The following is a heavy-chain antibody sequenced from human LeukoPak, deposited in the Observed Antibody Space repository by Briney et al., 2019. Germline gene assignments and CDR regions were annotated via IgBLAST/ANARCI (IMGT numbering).Heavy chain of an antibody. CDR1: GFTFSSYS. D-gene: IGHD6-19*01. J-gene: IGHJ4*02. Sequence: GGSLRLSCAASGFTFSSYSMNWVRQAPGKGLEWVSYITTTSLTTYYADSVKGRCTISRDNAKNSLYLQMNSLRDEDTAVYYCARDGAVAGTPFDYRGQGTLVTVSS. CDR3: ARDGAVAGTPFDY. V-gene: IGHV3-48*02. CDR2: ITTTSLTT.